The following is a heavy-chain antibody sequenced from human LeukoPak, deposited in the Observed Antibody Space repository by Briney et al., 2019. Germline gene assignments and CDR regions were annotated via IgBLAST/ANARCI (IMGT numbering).Heavy chain of an antibody. V-gene: IGHV3-74*01. CDR1: VFTFSSYY. CDR2: INSEGSDT. CDR3: TGGGSMLVAGY. D-gene: IGHD3-16*01. J-gene: IGHJ4*02. Sequence: PGGALRLSCAASVFTFSSYYMHWVRQAPGKGLVWVSRINSEGSDTNYADSLKGRFTISRDNAKNTLYLRMNSLRAEDTAVYYCTGGGSMLVAGYWGQRTLVTVSS.